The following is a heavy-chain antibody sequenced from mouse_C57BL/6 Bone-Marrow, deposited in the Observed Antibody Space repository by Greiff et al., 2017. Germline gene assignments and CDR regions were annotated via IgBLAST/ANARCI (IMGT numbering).Heavy chain of an antibody. CDR3: TTSLLGVDY. V-gene: IGHV14-4*01. Sequence: VQLQQSGAELVRPGASVKLSCTASGFNIKDDYMHWVKQRPEQGLEWIGWIDPENGDTESASKFQGKATITADTSSNTAYLQLSSLTSEDTAVYYCTTSLLGVDYWGQGTSVTVSS. CDR2: IDPENGDT. J-gene: IGHJ4*01. D-gene: IGHD3-3*01. CDR1: GFNIKDDY.